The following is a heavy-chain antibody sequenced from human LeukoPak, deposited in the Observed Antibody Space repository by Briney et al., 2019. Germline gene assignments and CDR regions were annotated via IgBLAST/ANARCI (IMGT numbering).Heavy chain of an antibody. J-gene: IGHJ1*01. CDR2: INRDGSGT. Sequence: GGSLRLSCAASGFTFSSYWIHWVRQAPGEGLVCVSRINRDGSGTNYVDSVKGRFTISRDNAKNTLYLQMNSLRAEDTAVYYCARDLEGYYDSSGLRGQGTLVTVSS. CDR3: ARDLEGYYDSSGL. D-gene: IGHD3-22*01. V-gene: IGHV3-74*01. CDR1: GFTFSSYW.